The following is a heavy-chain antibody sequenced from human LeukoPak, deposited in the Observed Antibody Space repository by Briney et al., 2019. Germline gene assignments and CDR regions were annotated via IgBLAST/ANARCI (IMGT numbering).Heavy chain of an antibody. CDR2: ISGSSETI. V-gene: IGHV3-48*02. CDR1: GFTFSTYS. D-gene: IGHD4-11*01. CDR3: ARTPPTAGLTTIGVGSDY. J-gene: IGHJ4*02. Sequence: GGSLRLPCAASGFTFSTYSMNWVRQAPGKGLEWVSYISGSSETIYYADSVKGRFTISRDNAKNSLYLQMNSLRDEDTAVYYCARTPPTAGLTTIGVGSDYWGQGSLVTVSS.